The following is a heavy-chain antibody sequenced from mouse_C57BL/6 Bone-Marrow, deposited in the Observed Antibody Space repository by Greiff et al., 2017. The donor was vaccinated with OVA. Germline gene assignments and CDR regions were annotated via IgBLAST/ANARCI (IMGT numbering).Heavy chain of an antibody. CDR2: ISSGGSYT. CDR3: ARLSRKYYYAMDY. CDR1: GFTFSSYG. J-gene: IGHJ4*01. V-gene: IGHV5-6*01. Sequence: EVKLMESGGDLVKPGGSLKLSCAASGFTFSSYGMSWVRQTPDKRLEWVATISSGGSYTYYPDSVKGRFTISRDNAKNTLYLQMSSLKSEDTAMYYCARLSRKYYYAMDYWGQGTSVTVSS. D-gene: IGHD1-1*01.